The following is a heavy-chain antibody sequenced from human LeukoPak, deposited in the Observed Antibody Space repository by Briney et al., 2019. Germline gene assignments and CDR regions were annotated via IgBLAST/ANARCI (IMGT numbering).Heavy chain of an antibody. CDR3: ARPWGMTTVTHFDY. D-gene: IGHD4-17*01. CDR1: GYTFTSYG. J-gene: IGHJ4*02. CDR2: ISAYNGNT. Sequence: ASVKVSCKASGYTFTSYGISWVRQAPGQGLEWMGWISAYNGNTNYAQKLQGRVTMTTDTSTSTAYMELRSLRSDDTAVYYCARPWGMTTVTHFDYWGQGTLVTVSS. V-gene: IGHV1-18*01.